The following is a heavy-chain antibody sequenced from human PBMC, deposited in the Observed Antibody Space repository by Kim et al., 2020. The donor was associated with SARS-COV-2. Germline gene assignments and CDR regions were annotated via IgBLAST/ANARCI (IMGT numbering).Heavy chain of an antibody. J-gene: IGHJ3*02. D-gene: IGHD6-13*01. CDR3: ARGLAAAGFDAFDI. V-gene: IGHV3-30*01. Sequence: ADSVKGRLTISRDTSKNTLYLQMNSLRAEDTAVYYCARGLAAAGFDAFDIWGQGTMVTVSS.